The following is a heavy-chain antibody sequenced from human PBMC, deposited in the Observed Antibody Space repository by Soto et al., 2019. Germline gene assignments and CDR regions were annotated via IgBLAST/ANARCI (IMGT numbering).Heavy chain of an antibody. CDR3: ANGYCSSTSCYGSMDV. J-gene: IGHJ6*04. D-gene: IGHD2-2*01. V-gene: IGHV3-23*01. CDR1: GFTFSSPA. Sequence: VQLLDSGGGLVQPGGSLRLSCAAYGFTFSSPAMTWVRQAPGKGLEWVSAISGSGGSTYYADSVKGRFTISRDNSKNTLYLQMNSLRAEDTAVYYCANGYCSSTSCYGSMDVWGKGTTVTVSS. CDR2: ISGSGGST.